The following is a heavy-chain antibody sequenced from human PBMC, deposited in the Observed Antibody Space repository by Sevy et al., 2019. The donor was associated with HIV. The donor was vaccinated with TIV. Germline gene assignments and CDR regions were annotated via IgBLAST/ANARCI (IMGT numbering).Heavy chain of an antibody. Sequence: GGSLRLSCAASGFTFSSYAMHWVRQAPGKGLEWVAVISYDGSNKYYADSVKGRFTISRDNSKNTLYLQMNSLRAEDTAVYYCAREYCSGGSGHVDYWGQGTLVTVSS. V-gene: IGHV3-30-3*01. J-gene: IGHJ4*02. CDR2: ISYDGSNK. D-gene: IGHD2-15*01. CDR3: AREYCSGGSGHVDY. CDR1: GFTFSSYA.